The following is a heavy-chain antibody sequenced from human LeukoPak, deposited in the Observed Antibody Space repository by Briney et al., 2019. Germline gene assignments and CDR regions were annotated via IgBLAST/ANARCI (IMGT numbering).Heavy chain of an antibody. Sequence: PGGTLRLSCAASGFTFSSYGMSWVRQAPGKGLEWVSAISGSGGSTYYADSVKGRFTISRDNSKNTLYLQMNSLRAEDTAVYYCAKVWVRDYAGDYWGQGTLVTVSS. CDR3: AKVWVRDYAGDY. CDR1: GFTFSSYG. V-gene: IGHV3-23*01. CDR2: ISGSGGST. J-gene: IGHJ4*02. D-gene: IGHD4-23*01.